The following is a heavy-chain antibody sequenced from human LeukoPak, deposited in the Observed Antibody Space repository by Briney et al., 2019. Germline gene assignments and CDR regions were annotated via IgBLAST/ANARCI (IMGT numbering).Heavy chain of an antibody. J-gene: IGHJ6*02. CDR1: GFTFNNYG. CDR2: ISHDGSNK. CDR3: AKATLNWNYAYYYYYGMDV. V-gene: IGHV3-30*18. Sequence: GASLRLSCAASGFTFNNYGIHWVRQAPGKGLEWVAVISHDGSNKYYADSVKGRFTISRDNSKNTLFLQMNGLRAEDTAVYHCAKATLNWNYAYYYYYGMDVWGQGTTVTVSS. D-gene: IGHD1-7*01.